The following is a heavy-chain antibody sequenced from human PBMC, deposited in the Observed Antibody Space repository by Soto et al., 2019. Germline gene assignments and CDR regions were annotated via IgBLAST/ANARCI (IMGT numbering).Heavy chain of an antibody. CDR1: GFTFSSYA. CDR3: AKRPGIGWYFDL. J-gene: IGHJ2*01. V-gene: IGHV3-23*01. CDR2: ISGSGGST. D-gene: IGHD3-10*01. Sequence: GWSLRLSCAASGFTFSSYAMSWVRQAPGKGLEWVSAISGSGGSTYYADSVKGRFTISRDNSKNTLYLQMNSLRAEDTAVYYCAKRPGIGWYFDLWGRGTLVTVSS.